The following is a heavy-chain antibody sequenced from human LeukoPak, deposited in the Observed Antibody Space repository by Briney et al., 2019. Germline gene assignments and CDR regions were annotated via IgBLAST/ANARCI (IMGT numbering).Heavy chain of an antibody. V-gene: IGHV1-69*05. Sequence: EASVKVSCKASGGTFSSYAISWVRQAPGQGLEWMGGIIPIFGTANYAQKFQGRVTITTDESTSTAYMELSSLRSEDTAVYYCASGLSSGYDFDYWGQGTLVTVSS. CDR2: IIPIFGTA. D-gene: IGHD5-12*01. CDR3: ASGLSSGYDFDY. J-gene: IGHJ4*02. CDR1: GGTFSSYA.